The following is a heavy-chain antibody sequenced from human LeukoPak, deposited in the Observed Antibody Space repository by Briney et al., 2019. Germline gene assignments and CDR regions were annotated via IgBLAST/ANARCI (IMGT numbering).Heavy chain of an antibody. D-gene: IGHD3-9*01. CDR1: GGSISSSSYY. CDR2: INHSGST. CDR3: ARRHDILTWEFDY. J-gene: IGHJ4*02. V-gene: IGHV4-39*07. Sequence: PSETLSLTCTVSGGSISSSSYYWSWIRQPPGKGLDWIGEINHSGSTNYNPSLKSRVTISVDTSKNQFSLKLSSVTAADTAVYYSARRHDILTWEFDYWGQGTLVTVSS.